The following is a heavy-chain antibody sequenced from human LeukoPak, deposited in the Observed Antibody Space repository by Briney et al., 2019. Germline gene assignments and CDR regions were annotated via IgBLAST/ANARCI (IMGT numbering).Heavy chain of an antibody. Sequence: GGSLRLSCEASGFSVSSNYMGWVRQAPGKGLEWVSGFYASGSTYYTDSVKGRFTISRDISKNSLHLQMNSLRPEDTAVYYCAAKGNGYTGIYVFAHWGQGTLVTVSS. V-gene: IGHV3-66*01. CDR2: FYASGST. CDR1: GFSVSSNY. CDR3: AAKGNGYTGIYVFAH. J-gene: IGHJ4*02. D-gene: IGHD5-12*01.